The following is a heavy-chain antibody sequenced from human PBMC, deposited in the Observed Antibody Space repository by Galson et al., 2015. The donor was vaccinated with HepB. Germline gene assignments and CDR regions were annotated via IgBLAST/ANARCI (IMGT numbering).Heavy chain of an antibody. J-gene: IGHJ4*02. Sequence: SLRLSCAASGFTFGDFAMHWVRQAPGKGLEWVAVISYEEGLNKFYAECVKGRFAISRDNSANTVYLQMNTLRTDDTAMYYCAKVAFPGARSSSWRYLESWGQGTLVTVSS. CDR3: AKVAFPGARSSSWRYLES. D-gene: IGHD2-2*01. V-gene: IGHV3-30*18. CDR1: GFTFGDFA. CDR2: ISYEEGLNK.